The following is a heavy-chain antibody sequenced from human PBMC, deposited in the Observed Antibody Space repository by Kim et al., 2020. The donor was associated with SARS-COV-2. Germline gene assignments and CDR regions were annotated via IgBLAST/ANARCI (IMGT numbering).Heavy chain of an antibody. Sequence: ASVKVSCKVSGYTLTESSMHWVRQAPGKGLEWMGGFDPEDGETIYAQKFQGRVTMTEDTSTDTAYMDLSSLRSEDTAVYYCATLDSSGYYKEYYFDYWGQRTLVTVST. CDR2: FDPEDGET. V-gene: IGHV1-24*01. CDR1: GYTLTESS. D-gene: IGHD3-22*01. J-gene: IGHJ4*02. CDR3: ATLDSSGYYKEYYFDY.